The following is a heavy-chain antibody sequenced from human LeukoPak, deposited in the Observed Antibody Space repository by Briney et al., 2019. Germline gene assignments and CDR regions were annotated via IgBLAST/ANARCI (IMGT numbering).Heavy chain of an antibody. J-gene: IGHJ6*03. CDR1: GYTFTSYY. V-gene: IGHV1-8*02. D-gene: IGHD3-22*01. Sequence: ASVKVSCKASGYTFTSYYMHWVRQAPGQGLEWMGWMNSNSGNTGYAQKFQGRVTMTRNTSISTAYMELSSLRSEDTAVYYCARGRSGYYPYYYYYYYMDVWGKGTTVTISS. CDR2: MNSNSGNT. CDR3: ARGRSGYYPYYYYYYYMDV.